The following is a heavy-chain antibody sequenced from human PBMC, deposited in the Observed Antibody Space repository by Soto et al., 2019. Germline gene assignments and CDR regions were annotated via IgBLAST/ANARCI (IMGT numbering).Heavy chain of an antibody. Sequence: PGESLKISCKGSGYSFTSYWISWVRQMPGKGLEWMGRIDPSDSYTNYSPSFQGHVTISADKSISTAYLQWSSLKASDTAMYYCARVVPAAIDYYGMDVWGQGTTVTAP. CDR1: GYSFTSYW. V-gene: IGHV5-10-1*01. D-gene: IGHD2-2*01. CDR2: IDPSDSYT. CDR3: ARVVPAAIDYYGMDV. J-gene: IGHJ6*02.